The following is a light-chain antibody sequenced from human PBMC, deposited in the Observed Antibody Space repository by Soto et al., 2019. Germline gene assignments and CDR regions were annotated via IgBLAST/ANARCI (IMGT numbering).Light chain of an antibody. Sequence: QVTRPAFTISAYVGERVAITSRASQTIRTYLHWYQQKPGKAPNLLIYSASNLQSGVPSRFSGSGSGTDFTLTISSLQPEDSGTYYCQGPYSTAVTFAGGTKLHIK. V-gene: IGKV1-39*02. CDR1: QTIRTY. J-gene: IGKJ4*01. CDR2: SAS. CDR3: QGPYSTAVT.